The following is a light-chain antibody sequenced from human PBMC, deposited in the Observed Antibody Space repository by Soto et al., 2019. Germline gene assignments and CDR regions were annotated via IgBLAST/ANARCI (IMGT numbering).Light chain of an antibody. CDR1: QSVSSN. Sequence: ILMTQCAATLSVSPLERATLSCRASQSVSSNLAWYQQKNGQAPRIXIYGASTRATGIPARFSGSWYGTEFNLTISSLQSEDFAVYDCQQYNNWPFTFGPGTKVDIK. V-gene: IGKV3-15*01. CDR3: QQYNNWPFT. CDR2: GAS. J-gene: IGKJ3*01.